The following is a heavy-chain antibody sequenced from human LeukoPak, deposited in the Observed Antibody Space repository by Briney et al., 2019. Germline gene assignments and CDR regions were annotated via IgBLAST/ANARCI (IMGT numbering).Heavy chain of an antibody. CDR2: ISGSGGST. J-gene: IGHJ4*02. V-gene: IGHV3-23*01. Sequence: GASLRLSCAASGFTFSSYAMSWVRQAPGKGLEWVSAISGSGGSTYYADSVKGRFTISRDNSKNTLYLQMNSLRAEDTAVYYCAKDVMNSGSWGDYWGQGTLVTVSS. D-gene: IGHD1-26*01. CDR1: GFTFSSYA. CDR3: AKDVMNSGSWGDY.